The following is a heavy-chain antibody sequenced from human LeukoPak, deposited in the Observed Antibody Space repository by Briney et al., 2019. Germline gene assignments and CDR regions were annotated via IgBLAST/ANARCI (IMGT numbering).Heavy chain of an antibody. D-gene: IGHD1-1*01. CDR1: GGSFSGYY. V-gene: IGHV4-34*01. CDR2: INHSGST. J-gene: IGHJ6*03. Sequence: SETLSLTCAVYGGSFSGYYWSWIRQPPGKGLEWIGEINHSGSTNYNPSLKSRVTISVDTSKNQFSLKLSSVTAADTAVYYCARENWSFAQAYYYYIDIWGKGTTVTVSS. CDR3: ARENWSFAQAYYYYIDI.